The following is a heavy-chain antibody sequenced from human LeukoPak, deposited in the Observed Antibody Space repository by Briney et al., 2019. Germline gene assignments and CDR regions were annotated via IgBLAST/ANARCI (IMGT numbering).Heavy chain of an antibody. CDR2: ISSSSSTI. D-gene: IGHD1-26*01. CDR1: GFTFSSYS. V-gene: IGHV3-48*04. CDR3: ARDSPSIVGATALDY. Sequence: GGSLRLSCAASGFTFSSYSMNWVRQAPGKGLEWVSYISSSSSTIYYADSVKGRFTISRDNAKNSLYLQMNSLRAEDTAVYYCARDSPSIVGATALDYWGQGTLVTVSS. J-gene: IGHJ4*02.